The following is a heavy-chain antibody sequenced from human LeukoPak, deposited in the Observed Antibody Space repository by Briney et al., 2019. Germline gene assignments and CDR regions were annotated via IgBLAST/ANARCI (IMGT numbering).Heavy chain of an antibody. D-gene: IGHD6-13*01. CDR3: ILAAAGPAY. J-gene: IGHJ4*02. V-gene: IGHV3-9*01. Sequence: SGGSLRLSCAASGFTFDDYAMHWVRQAPGKGLEWVSGISWNSGSIGYADSVKGRFTISRDNAKNSLYLQMNSLRAEDTAVYYCILAAAGPAYWGQGALVTVSS. CDR1: GFTFDDYA. CDR2: ISWNSGSI.